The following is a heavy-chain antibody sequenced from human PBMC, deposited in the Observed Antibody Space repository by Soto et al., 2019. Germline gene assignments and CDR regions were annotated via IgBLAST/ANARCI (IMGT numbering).Heavy chain of an antibody. Sequence: EVQLSESGGGLVQPGGSLRLSCAATGFTLRTNGMSWVRQAPGKGLEWVSSFSGSGDDTWYADSLKGRFTISRDNSKNTVYLKMNSLRAEDTALYYCAGHGGYSYLGQGTLVTVSS. CDR3: AGHGGYSY. D-gene: IGHD4-17*01. CDR1: GFTLRTNG. CDR2: FSGSGDDT. V-gene: IGHV3-23*01. J-gene: IGHJ4*02.